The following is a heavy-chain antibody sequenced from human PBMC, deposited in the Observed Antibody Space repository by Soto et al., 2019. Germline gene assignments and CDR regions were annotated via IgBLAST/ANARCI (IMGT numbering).Heavy chain of an antibody. J-gene: IGHJ5*01. Sequence: QVRLQGSGPGLLKPWETLPLTSLVSVNSVPEPNATWIGLRQAPGKGLEWMGYLYNSGRTNYKPSLRSRVSLSLDTSTNQFSVNLTSVTTADSAIYYCAKLQPPGWIDAWGHGTLVAGS. V-gene: IGHV4-61*01. CDR2: LYNSGRT. CDR3: AKLQPPGWIDA. D-gene: IGHD4-4*01. CDR1: VNSVPEPNAT.